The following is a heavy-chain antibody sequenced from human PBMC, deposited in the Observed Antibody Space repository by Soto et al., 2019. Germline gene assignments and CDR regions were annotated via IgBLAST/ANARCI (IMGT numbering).Heavy chain of an antibody. CDR2: ISSSSTYI. CDR3: ARVYSSGWYDY. V-gene: IGHV3-21*01. D-gene: IGHD6-19*01. CDR1: GFTFSSYI. Sequence: EVHLVESGGGLVKPGGSLRLSCAASGFTFSSYILNWVRQAPGEGLEWVSSISSSSTYIYYADSVKGRFTISRDNAKNSLYLQMNSLRAEDTAVYYCARVYSSGWYDYWGQGPLVTVSS. J-gene: IGHJ4*02.